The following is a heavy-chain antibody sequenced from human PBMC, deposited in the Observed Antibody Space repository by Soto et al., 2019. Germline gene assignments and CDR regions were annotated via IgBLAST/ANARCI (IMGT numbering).Heavy chain of an antibody. CDR3: ARGGIAVAGTASWFDP. CDR2: INLSGST. Sequence: QVQLQQWGAGLLKPSETLSLTCAVYGGSFSGYSGSWIRQPPGKGLEWIGEINLSGSTNYNPSLKSRVTISVDTYKNQFSLKLSSVTAADTAVYYCARGGIAVAGTASWFDPWGQGTLVTVSS. V-gene: IGHV4-34*01. D-gene: IGHD6-19*01. CDR1: GGSFSGYS. J-gene: IGHJ5*02.